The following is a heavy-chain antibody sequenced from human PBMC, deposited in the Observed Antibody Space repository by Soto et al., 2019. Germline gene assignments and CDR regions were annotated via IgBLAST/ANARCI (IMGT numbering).Heavy chain of an antibody. V-gene: IGHV1-18*01. J-gene: IGHJ5*02. D-gene: IGHD2-2*01. CDR3: AREVRKVVPAAGVGLNWFDP. CDR1: GYTFTSYG. Sequence: ASVKVSCKASGYTFTSYGISWVRQAPGQGLEWMGWISAYNGNTNYAQKLQGRVTMTTDTSTSTAYMELRSLRSDDTAVYYCAREVRKVVPAAGVGLNWFDPWGQGTLVTVSS. CDR2: ISAYNGNT.